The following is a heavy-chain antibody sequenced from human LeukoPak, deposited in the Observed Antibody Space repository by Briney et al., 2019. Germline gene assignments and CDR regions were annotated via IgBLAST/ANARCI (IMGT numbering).Heavy chain of an antibody. J-gene: IGHJ4*02. Sequence: GGSLRLSCAVSEFTFSIYAMSWVRQAPGKGLEWVSTVSPSGDSTYYADSVKGRFTISRDNSKNTLYLQMNGLRAEDTAVYYCAKDPLGYCSGSSCFHYFDYWGQGTLVTVSS. V-gene: IGHV3-23*01. D-gene: IGHD2-15*01. CDR2: VSPSGDST. CDR1: EFTFSIYA. CDR3: AKDPLGYCSGSSCFHYFDY.